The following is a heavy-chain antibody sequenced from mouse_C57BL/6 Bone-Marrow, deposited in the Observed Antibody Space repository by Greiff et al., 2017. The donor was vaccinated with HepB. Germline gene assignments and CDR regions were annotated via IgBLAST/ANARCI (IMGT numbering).Heavy chain of an antibody. J-gene: IGHJ1*03. V-gene: IGHV5-12*01. CDR1: GFTFSDYY. CDR2: ISNGGGST. Sequence: EVQLVESGGGLVQPGGSLKLSCAASGFTFSDYYMYWVRQTPEKRLEWVAYISNGGGSTYYPDTVKGRFTISRDNAKNTLYLQMSRLKSEDTAMYYCARPYDGYYSYWYFDVWGTGTTVTVSS. D-gene: IGHD2-3*01. CDR3: ARPYDGYYSYWYFDV.